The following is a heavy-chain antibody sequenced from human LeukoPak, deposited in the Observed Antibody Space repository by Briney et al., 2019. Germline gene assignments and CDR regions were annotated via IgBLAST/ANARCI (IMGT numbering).Heavy chain of an antibody. CDR1: GFTVGSNY. CDR2: IYSGGST. V-gene: IGHV3-66*01. J-gene: IGHJ4*02. D-gene: IGHD4-23*01. Sequence: GGSLRLSCAASGFTVGSNYMSRVRQAPGKGLEWVSVIYSGGSTYYADSVKGRFTISRDNSKNTLYLQMNSLRAEDTAVYYCAREGSGRNSELVYWGQGTLVTVSS. CDR3: AREGSGRNSELVY.